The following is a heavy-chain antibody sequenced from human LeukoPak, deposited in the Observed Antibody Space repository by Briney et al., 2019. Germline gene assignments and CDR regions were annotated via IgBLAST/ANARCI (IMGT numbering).Heavy chain of an antibody. CDR1: GFTFNRHW. J-gene: IGHJ4*02. D-gene: IGHD3-16*01. CDR2: IDEDGNKK. Sequence: GGSLRLSCAASGFTFNRHWMTWVRQAPGKGLEWVANIDEDGNKKYYVDSVEGRFSISRDNAKNSLYLQMNGLRAEDTAMYFCARHIPGGNNFSDSWGQGSLVTVSS. CDR3: ARHIPGGNNFSDS. V-gene: IGHV3-7*01.